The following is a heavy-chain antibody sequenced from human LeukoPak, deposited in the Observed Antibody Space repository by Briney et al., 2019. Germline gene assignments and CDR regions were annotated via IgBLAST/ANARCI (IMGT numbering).Heavy chain of an antibody. J-gene: IGHJ4*02. D-gene: IGHD3-3*01. CDR2: IRAMGGST. CDR3: AKTDRIYDFWSGYLFEGVFDY. CDR1: GFTFSSYA. Sequence: GGSLRLSCAASGFTFSSYAMSCVRHAPGKVLEWVSAIRAMGGSTYYTDYVKGRFIISRDNCKNTLYLQMNSLRAEDTAVYYCAKTDRIYDFWSGYLFEGVFDYWGQGTLVTVSS. V-gene: IGHV3-23*01.